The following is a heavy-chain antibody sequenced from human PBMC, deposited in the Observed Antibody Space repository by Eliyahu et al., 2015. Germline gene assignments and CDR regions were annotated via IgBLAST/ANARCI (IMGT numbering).Heavy chain of an antibody. V-gene: IGHV3-74*01. D-gene: IGHD3-9*01. J-gene: IGHJ4*02. CDR1: GFXFXRNW. CDR3: VREGSSPYFDWSFS. Sequence: QLVETGGXLVQPGGSLRLSCVASGFXFXRNWMHWVRQAPGKGVVWVSRMSGDGSSTKYADPVKGRFTISRDNARSTLFLQMDSLRAEDTAVYYCVREGSSPYFDWSFSGGQGTLVTVSS. CDR2: MSGDGSST.